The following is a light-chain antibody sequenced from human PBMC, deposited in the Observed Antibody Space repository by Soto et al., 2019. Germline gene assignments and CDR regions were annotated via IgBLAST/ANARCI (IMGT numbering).Light chain of an antibody. CDR3: QQYENSPIT. CDR2: GAS. Sequence: ETVLKQSPGTLSLSPGETATLSCRASESIRSNSLAWYQQKPGQPPRLLIYGASNRATDIPDRFSGSGSGTDFTLTITRLESEDFAVYDCQQYENSPITFGQGTRLDIK. V-gene: IGKV3-20*01. CDR1: ESIRSNS. J-gene: IGKJ5*01.